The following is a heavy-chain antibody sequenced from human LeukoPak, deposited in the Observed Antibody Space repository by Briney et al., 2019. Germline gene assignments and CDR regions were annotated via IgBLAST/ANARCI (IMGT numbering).Heavy chain of an antibody. D-gene: IGHD3-10*01. CDR2: INAGVGNT. CDR3: ARAGRPMIGGVTPLEHFDS. J-gene: IGHJ4*02. CDR1: GYTFSSYA. V-gene: IGHV1-3*01. Sequence: ASVKVSCKASGYTFSSYAIHWVRQAPGQGLEWMGWINAGVGNTKYSEKFQDRVTVTRDIPATTAYMELSSLRAEDTAVYYCARAGRPMIGGVTPLEHFDSWGQGTLVTVSS.